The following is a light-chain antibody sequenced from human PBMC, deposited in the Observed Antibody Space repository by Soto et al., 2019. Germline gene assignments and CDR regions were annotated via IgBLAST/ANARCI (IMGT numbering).Light chain of an antibody. J-gene: IGLJ3*02. V-gene: IGLV2-8*01. CDR1: SSDVGAYDY. Sequence: QSALTQPPSASGSPGQSVTISCTGTSSDVGAYDYVSWFQQHPGKAPKLIIYLVSKRPSGVPDRFSGSKSGNTASLTVSGLQAEDEADYYCSSYVVSYNWVFGGGTKVTV. CDR2: LVS. CDR3: SSYVVSYNWV.